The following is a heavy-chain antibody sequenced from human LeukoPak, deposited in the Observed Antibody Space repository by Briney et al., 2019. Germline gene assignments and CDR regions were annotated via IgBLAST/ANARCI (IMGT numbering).Heavy chain of an antibody. CDR3: ATRSRPNYDFWSGYYAFDI. Sequence: GASVKVSCKASGYTFTSYYMHWVRQAPGQGLECMGIINPSGGSTSYAQKFQGRVTMTRDTSTSTVYMELSSLRSEDMAVYYCATRSRPNYDFWSGYYAFDIWGQGTMVTVSS. V-gene: IGHV1-46*03. CDR1: GYTFTSYY. D-gene: IGHD3-3*01. J-gene: IGHJ3*02. CDR2: INPSGGST.